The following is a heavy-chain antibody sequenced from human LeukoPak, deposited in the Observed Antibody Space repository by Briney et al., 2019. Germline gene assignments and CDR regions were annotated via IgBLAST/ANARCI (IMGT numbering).Heavy chain of an antibody. Sequence: GGSLRLSCAASGFTFSRYAMSWVRQAPGKGLEWVSVISGRGGSTYYADSVKGRFTISRDNSKNTLYLQMNSLRAEDTAVYYCAKAGGYYYESSGYYRYFDYWGQGTLVTVSS. CDR2: ISGRGGST. CDR1: GFTFSRYA. V-gene: IGHV3-23*01. CDR3: AKAGGYYYESSGYYRYFDY. D-gene: IGHD3-22*01. J-gene: IGHJ4*02.